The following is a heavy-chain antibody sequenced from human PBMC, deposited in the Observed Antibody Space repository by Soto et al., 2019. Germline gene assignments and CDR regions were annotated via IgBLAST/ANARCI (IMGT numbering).Heavy chain of an antibody. J-gene: IGHJ6*02. CDR2: IYYSGST. CDR3: ARAAAAAGYYYGMDV. CDR1: AGSVSSCGYY. V-gene: IGHV4-31*03. D-gene: IGHD6-13*01. Sequence: TSETLSLTCTVSAGSVSSCGYYWSWIRQHPGKGLEWIGYIYYSGSTYYNPSLKSRVTISVDTSKNQFSLKLSSVTAADTAVYYCARAAAAAGYYYGMDVWGQGTTVTVSS.